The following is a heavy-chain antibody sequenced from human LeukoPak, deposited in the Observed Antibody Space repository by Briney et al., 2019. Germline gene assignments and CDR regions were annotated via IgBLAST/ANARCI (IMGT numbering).Heavy chain of an antibody. D-gene: IGHD3-22*01. CDR2: IRYDGSNK. J-gene: IGHJ4*02. CDR3: AKADSSGYYNFDY. V-gene: IGHV3-30*02. Sequence: GGSLTLSCAASGFTFSSYGMHWVRQAPGKGLEWVAFIRYDGSNKYYADSVKGRFTISRDNSKNTLYLQMNSLRAEDTAVYYCAKADSSGYYNFDYWGQGTLVTVSS. CDR1: GFTFSSYG.